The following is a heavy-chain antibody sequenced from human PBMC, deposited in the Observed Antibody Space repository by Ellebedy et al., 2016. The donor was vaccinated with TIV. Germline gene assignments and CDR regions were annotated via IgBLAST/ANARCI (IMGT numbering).Heavy chain of an antibody. CDR2: INSRSSTM. V-gene: IGHV3-48*04. J-gene: IGHJ4*02. D-gene: IGHD6-19*01. CDR1: GIALSSYS. Sequence: GESLKISCAASGIALSSYSVNWVRQAPGKGLEWVSYINSRSSTMYYADSVKGRFTISRDNARDSLYLQMDSLRADDTAVYYCARVDSSGWHQDYWGQGTLVTVSS. CDR3: ARVDSSGWHQDY.